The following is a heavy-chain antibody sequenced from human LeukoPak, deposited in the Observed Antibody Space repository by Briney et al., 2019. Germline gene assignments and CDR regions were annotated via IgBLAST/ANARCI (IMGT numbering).Heavy chain of an antibody. V-gene: IGHV3-53*01. D-gene: IGHD3-16*02. Sequence: GGSLRLSCAASGFTVSSNYMSWVRQAPGKGLEWVSVIYSGGSTYYADSVKGRFTISRDNSKNTLYLQMNSLRAEDTAVYYWARGDTFGGVIVWVEAFDVWGQGTMVTVSS. CDR2: IYSGGST. CDR1: GFTVSSNY. J-gene: IGHJ3*01. CDR3: ARGDTFGGVIVWVEAFDV.